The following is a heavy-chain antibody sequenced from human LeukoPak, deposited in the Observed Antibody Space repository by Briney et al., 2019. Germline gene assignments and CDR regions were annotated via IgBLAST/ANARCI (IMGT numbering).Heavy chain of an antibody. V-gene: IGHV3-48*04. Sequence: PGGSLRLSCAASGFTFRNYGMNWVRQAPGKGLEWVSYISSSGNTLYYADSVKGRFTISRDNAKNSLYLQMNSLRAEDTAVYYCATYCSSTSCYSFDYWGQGTLVTVSS. D-gene: IGHD2-2*01. CDR2: ISSSGNTL. J-gene: IGHJ4*02. CDR3: ATYCSSTSCYSFDY. CDR1: GFTFRNYG.